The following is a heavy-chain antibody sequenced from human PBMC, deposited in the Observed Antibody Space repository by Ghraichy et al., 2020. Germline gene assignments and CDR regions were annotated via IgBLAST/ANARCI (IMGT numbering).Heavy chain of an antibody. J-gene: IGHJ1*01. Sequence: GESLNISCAASGFTFSIYAMHWVRQTPGKGLEYVSAISSNGGTTYYANSVKGRFTISRDNSKNTLYLQMGSLRAEDMAVYYCARGRGSGWYSANEYFQHWGQGTLVTVSS. CDR2: ISSNGGTT. V-gene: IGHV3-64*01. CDR1: GFTFSIYA. D-gene: IGHD6-19*01. CDR3: ARGRGSGWYSANEYFQH.